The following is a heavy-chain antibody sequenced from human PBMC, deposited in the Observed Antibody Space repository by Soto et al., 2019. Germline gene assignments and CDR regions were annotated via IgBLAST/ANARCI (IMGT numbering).Heavy chain of an antibody. J-gene: IGHJ4*02. Sequence: GGSLRLSCAASGFTFSSYGMHWVRQAPGKGLEWVAVIWYDGSNKYYADSVKGRFTISRDNSKNTLYLQMNSLRAEDTAVYYCARESERAAVALDYWGQGTLVTVSS. CDR1: GFTFSSYG. CDR3: ARESERAAVALDY. V-gene: IGHV3-33*01. D-gene: IGHD6-13*01. CDR2: IWYDGSNK.